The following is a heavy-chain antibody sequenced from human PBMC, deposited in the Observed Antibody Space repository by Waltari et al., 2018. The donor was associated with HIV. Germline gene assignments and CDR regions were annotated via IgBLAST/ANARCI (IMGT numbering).Heavy chain of an antibody. CDR2: IDWDDDK. CDR3: ARTRCSSSKGTDY. CDR1: GFSPSTSGMC. J-gene: IGHJ4*02. D-gene: IGHD6-6*01. Sequence: QVTLRESGPAQVKPTQTLTLTCTFSGFSPSTSGMCVSWFRQPPGKALEWLARIDWDDDKYYNTSLKTRLTISKDTSKNQVVLTMTNMDPVDTATYYCARTRCSSSKGTDYWGQGTLVTVSS. V-gene: IGHV2-70*15.